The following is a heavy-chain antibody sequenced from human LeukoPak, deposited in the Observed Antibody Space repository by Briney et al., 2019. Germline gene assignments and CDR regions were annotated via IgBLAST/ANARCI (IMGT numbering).Heavy chain of an antibody. CDR3: ARGTPAIGAVAGTDYYYYMDV. Sequence: WETLSLTCAVYGGSFSGYYWSWIRQPPGKGLEWIGEINHRGSTNYNTSLKSRVTISVDTSKNQFSLKLSSVTAADTAVYYCARGTPAIGAVAGTDYYYYMDVWGKGTTVTVSS. V-gene: IGHV4-34*01. CDR2: INHRGST. CDR1: GGSFSGYY. D-gene: IGHD6-19*01. J-gene: IGHJ6*03.